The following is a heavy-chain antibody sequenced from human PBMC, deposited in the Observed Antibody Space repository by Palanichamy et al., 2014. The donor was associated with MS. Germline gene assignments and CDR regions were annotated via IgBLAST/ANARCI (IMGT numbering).Heavy chain of an antibody. CDR3: ARGQYGATARLLFDY. J-gene: IGHJ4*02. CDR1: GYTFSNYN. V-gene: IGHV1-8*01. Sequence: QVQLVQSGAEVKKPGASVEVSCKASGYTFSNYNINWVRQATGQGLEWMGWVNPNSGSTAYAQKFQGRVTMTRNSSISTVYMELSSLRSDDTAVYYCARGQYGATARLLFDYWGQGTPVTVSS. D-gene: IGHD6-25*01. CDR2: VNPNSGST.